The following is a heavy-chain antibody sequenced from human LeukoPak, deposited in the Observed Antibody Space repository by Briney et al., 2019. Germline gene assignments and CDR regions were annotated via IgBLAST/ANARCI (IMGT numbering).Heavy chain of an antibody. J-gene: IGHJ4*02. CDR1: GFTFDDYA. V-gene: IGHV3-9*01. CDR3: AKASSTAVAGTIDY. D-gene: IGHD6-19*01. CDR2: ISWNSGSI. Sequence: GGSLRLSCAASGFTFDDYAMHWVRQAPGKGLEWVSGISWNSGSIGYADSVKGRFTISRDNAKNSLYLQMNSLRAEDTALYYCAKASSTAVAGTIDYWGQGTLVTVSS.